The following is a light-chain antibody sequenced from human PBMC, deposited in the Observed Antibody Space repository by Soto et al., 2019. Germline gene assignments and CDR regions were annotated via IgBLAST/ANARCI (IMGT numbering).Light chain of an antibody. J-gene: IGKJ1*01. CDR2: GAS. Sequence: EIVLTQSPGTLSLSPGERATLSCRASQSVRSNYLAWYRQTPGQAPRLLIYGASNRATGIPDRFSGSGSGTDFTLIISRLEPEDFALYYCQQYGSSPWTFGNGTKVEIK. V-gene: IGKV3-20*01. CDR1: QSVRSNY. CDR3: QQYGSSPWT.